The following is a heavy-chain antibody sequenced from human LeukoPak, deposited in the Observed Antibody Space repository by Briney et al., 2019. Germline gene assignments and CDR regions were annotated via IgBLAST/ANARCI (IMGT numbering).Heavy chain of an antibody. CDR1: GGSFSGYY. CDR3: ARGRDNFNPDY. D-gene: IGHD1-1*01. CDR2: INHSGST. J-gene: IGHJ4*02. V-gene: IGHV4-34*01. Sequence: SETLSLTCAVYGGSFSGYYWSWIRQPPGKGLEWIGEINHSGSTYYNPSLKSRVTISVDTSKNQFSLKLSSVTAADTAVYYCARGRDNFNPDYWGQGTLVTVSS.